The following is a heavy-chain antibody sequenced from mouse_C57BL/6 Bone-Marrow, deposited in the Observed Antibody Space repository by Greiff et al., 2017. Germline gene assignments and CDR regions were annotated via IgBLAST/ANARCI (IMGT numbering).Heavy chain of an antibody. D-gene: IGHD2-12*01. J-gene: IGHJ2*01. CDR1: GFNIKDDY. Sequence: VQLQQSGAELVRPGASVKLSCTASGFNIKDDYMHWVKQRPEQGLEWIGWIDPENGDTEYASKFQGQATITADTSDNPAYLQLSILTSEDTAVYYCTPNYSLDYWGQGTTLTVSS. CDR2: IDPENGDT. CDR3: TPNYSLDY. V-gene: IGHV14-4*01.